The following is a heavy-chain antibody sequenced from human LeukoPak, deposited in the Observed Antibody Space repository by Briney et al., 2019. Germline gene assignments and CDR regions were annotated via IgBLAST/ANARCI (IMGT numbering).Heavy chain of an antibody. CDR2: ISWDGGST. V-gene: IGHV3-43D*04. CDR1: GFTFDAYA. D-gene: IGHD6-19*01. J-gene: IGHJ4*02. CDR3: VKDSGWFHFDS. Sequence: PGGSLRLSCAASGFTFDAYAMHWVRQAPGKGLEWVSLISWDGGSTYYADSVKGRFTISRDNAKSSLHLQMNGLRAEDTAMYYCVKDSGWFHFDSWGQGTLVTVSS.